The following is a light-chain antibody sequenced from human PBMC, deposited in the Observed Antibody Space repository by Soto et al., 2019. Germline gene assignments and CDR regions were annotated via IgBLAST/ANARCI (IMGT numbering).Light chain of an antibody. Sequence: DIVMTQSPDSLAVSLGERATINCKSSQSVLHSSNNKNYLAWYQQKPGQPPKLLIYWASTLESGVPDRFSGSGSGTDFTLTISSLQAEDVAVYYCQQYYSNPRTFGQGTKVEI. V-gene: IGKV4-1*01. CDR3: QQYYSNPRT. J-gene: IGKJ1*01. CDR1: QSVLHSSNNKNY. CDR2: WAS.